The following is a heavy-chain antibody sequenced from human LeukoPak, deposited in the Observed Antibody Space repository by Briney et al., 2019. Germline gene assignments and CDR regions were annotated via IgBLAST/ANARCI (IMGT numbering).Heavy chain of an antibody. Sequence: GGSLRLSCAASGFTFSSYAMSWVRQAPGKGVEWVSAISGSGGSTYYADSVKGRFTISRDNSKNTLYLQINSLRAEDTAVYYCAKDFKYYDILSGYPSFDYWGQGTLVTVSS. CDR2: ISGSGGST. CDR3: AKDFKYYDILSGYPSFDY. D-gene: IGHD3-9*01. V-gene: IGHV3-23*01. CDR1: GFTFSSYA. J-gene: IGHJ4*02.